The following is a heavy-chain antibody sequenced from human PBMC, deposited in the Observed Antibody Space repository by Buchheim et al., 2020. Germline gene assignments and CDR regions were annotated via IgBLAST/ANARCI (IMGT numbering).Heavy chain of an antibody. V-gene: IGHV3-11*06. J-gene: IGHJ4*02. D-gene: IGHD6-13*01. Sequence: QVHLVESGGGLVKPGGSLRLSCAVSGFTFSDYYMTWIRQAPGKGLEWVSTISRSSTYIQYADSVKGRFTISRNNAKNSLYLQMNSLRGEDTAVYYCARDDLEGAAIGTIFDFWGQGTL. CDR3: ARDDLEGAAIGTIFDF. CDR2: ISRSSTYI. CDR1: GFTFSDYY.